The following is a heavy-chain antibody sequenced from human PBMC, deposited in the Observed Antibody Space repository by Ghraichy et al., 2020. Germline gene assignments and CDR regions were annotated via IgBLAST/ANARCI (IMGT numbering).Heavy chain of an antibody. D-gene: IGHD3-16*01. CDR1: GFIFSNYD. J-gene: IGHJ6*02. V-gene: IGHV3-21*01. CDR2: ISGSSKSI. Sequence: GESLNISCAASGFIFSNYDMNWVRQAPGKGLEWVAYISGSSKSIYYADSVKGRFTISRDNAKNAFYLQMNNMRGEDTAVYYCARDRGALARLGGMDVWGQGTTVSVSS. CDR3: ARDRGALARLGGMDV.